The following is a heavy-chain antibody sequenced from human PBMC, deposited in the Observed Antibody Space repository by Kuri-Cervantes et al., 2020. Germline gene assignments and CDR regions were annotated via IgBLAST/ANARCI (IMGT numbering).Heavy chain of an antibody. Sequence: SLKISCAASGFTFDDYAMHWVRQAPGKGLEWVSGISWNSGSIGYADSVKGRFTISRDNAKNSLYLQMNSLRAEDTVLYYCAKDIGAYYYDSSGYFDYWGQETLVTVSS. V-gene: IGHV3-9*01. CDR1: GFTFDDYA. J-gene: IGHJ4*02. CDR3: AKDIGAYYYDSSGYFDY. D-gene: IGHD3-22*01. CDR2: ISWNSGSI.